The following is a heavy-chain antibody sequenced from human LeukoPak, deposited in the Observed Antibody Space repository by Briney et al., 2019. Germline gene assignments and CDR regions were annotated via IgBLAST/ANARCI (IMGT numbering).Heavy chain of an antibody. CDR1: GFTFSSYG. D-gene: IGHD3-9*01. CDR3: ARDRYYDILTGYYYLLY. Sequence: PGGSLRLSCAASGFTFSSYGMHWVRQAPGKGLEWVAVIWYDGSNKYYADSVKGRFTISRDNSKNTLYPQMNSLRAEDTAVYYCARDRYYDILTGYYYLLYWGQGTLVTVSS. J-gene: IGHJ4*02. V-gene: IGHV3-33*01. CDR2: IWYDGSNK.